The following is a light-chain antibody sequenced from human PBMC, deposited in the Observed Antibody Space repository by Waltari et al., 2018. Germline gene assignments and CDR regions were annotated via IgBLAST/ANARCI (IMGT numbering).Light chain of an antibody. Sequence: SYELTQPPSVSVSPGQTARINCSGDALPKKFAFWYQQKSGQAPVVVIYKDTERPSGIPDRISGSSSGTTVTLTISGAQAEDEADYYCQSGDSSGVVVFGGGTKLTVL. CDR3: QSGDSSGVVV. CDR2: KDT. V-gene: IGLV3-25*03. CDR1: ALPKKF. J-gene: IGLJ2*01.